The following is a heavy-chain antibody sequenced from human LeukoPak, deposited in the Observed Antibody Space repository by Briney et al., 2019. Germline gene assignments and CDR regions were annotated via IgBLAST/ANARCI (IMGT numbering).Heavy chain of an antibody. CDR1: GGSFSGYY. D-gene: IGHD3-10*01. CDR2: INHSGST. V-gene: IGHV4-34*01. Sequence: SETLSLTCAVYGGSFSGYYWSWIRQPPGKGLEWIGEINHSGSTNYNPSLKSRVTISVDTSMNQLSLKLSSVTAADTAVYYCAGSITMVRGPFDYWGQGTLVTVSS. CDR3: AGSITMVRGPFDY. J-gene: IGHJ4*02.